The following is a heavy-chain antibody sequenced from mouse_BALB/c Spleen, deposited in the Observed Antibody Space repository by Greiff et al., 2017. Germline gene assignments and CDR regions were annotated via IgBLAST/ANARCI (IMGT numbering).Heavy chain of an antibody. J-gene: IGHJ3*01. Sequence: VMLVESGPGLVAPSQSLSITCTVSGFSLTGYGVNWVRQPPGKGLEWLGMIWGDGSTDYNSALKSRLSISKDNSKSQVFLKMNSLQTDDTARYYCARGVYYYGTSYGFAYWGQGTLVTGSA. D-gene: IGHD1-1*01. CDR2: IWGDGST. V-gene: IGHV2-6-7*01. CDR3: ARGVYYYGTSYGFAY. CDR1: GFSLTGYG.